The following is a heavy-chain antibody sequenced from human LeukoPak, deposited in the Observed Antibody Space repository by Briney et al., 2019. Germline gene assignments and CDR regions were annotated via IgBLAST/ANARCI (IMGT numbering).Heavy chain of an antibody. V-gene: IGHV4-4*07. CDR3: ARDLSYYYMDV. CDR2: IYNSGST. J-gene: IGHJ6*03. CDR1: GDSISNYY. Sequence: PSETLSLTSTVSGDSISNYYWSWIRQPAGKGLEWIGRIYNSGSTNYNPSLKSRVTMSVDTSKNQFSLKLSSVTAADTAVYYCARDLSYYYMDVWGKGTTVTISS.